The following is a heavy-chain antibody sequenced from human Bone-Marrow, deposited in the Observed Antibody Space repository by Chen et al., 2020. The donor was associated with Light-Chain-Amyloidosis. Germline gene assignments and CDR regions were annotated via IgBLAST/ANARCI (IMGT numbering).Heavy chain of an antibody. CDR2: IYPDDSDA. Sequence: GWVRQMPGKGLEWMGVIYPDDSDARYGPSFEGQVTISADKSITTAYLQWRSLKASDTAMYYCARRRDGYNFDYWGQGTLVTVSS. CDR3: ARRRDGYNFDY. D-gene: IGHD5-12*01. J-gene: IGHJ4*02. V-gene: IGHV5-51*01.